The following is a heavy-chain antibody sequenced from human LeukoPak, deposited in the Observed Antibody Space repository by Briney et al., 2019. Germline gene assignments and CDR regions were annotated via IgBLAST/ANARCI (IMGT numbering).Heavy chain of an antibody. D-gene: IGHD3-3*01. CDR1: GFTFSSYW. CDR2: IKQDGSEK. V-gene: IGHV3-7*01. J-gene: IGHJ5*02. Sequence: GGSLRLSCAASGFTFSSYWMSWVRQAPGKGLEWVANIKQDGSEKYYVDSVKGRFTISRDNAKNSLYLQTNSLRAEDTAVYYCARDYLDYDFWSGYHNWFDPWGQGTLVTVSS. CDR3: ARDYLDYDFWSGYHNWFDP.